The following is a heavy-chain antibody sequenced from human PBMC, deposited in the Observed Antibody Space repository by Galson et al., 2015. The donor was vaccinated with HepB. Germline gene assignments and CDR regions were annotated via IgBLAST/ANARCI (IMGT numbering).Heavy chain of an antibody. Sequence: SLRLSCAASGFTFSSYAMSWVRQAPGKGLEWVSAISGSGGSTYYADSVKGRFTISRDNSKNTLYLQMNSLRAEDTAVYYCAKAPYYDSTDSGYFQHWGQGTLVTVSS. CDR3: AKAPYYDSTDSGYFQH. V-gene: IGHV3-23*01. J-gene: IGHJ1*01. CDR2: ISGSGGST. D-gene: IGHD3-22*01. CDR1: GFTFSSYA.